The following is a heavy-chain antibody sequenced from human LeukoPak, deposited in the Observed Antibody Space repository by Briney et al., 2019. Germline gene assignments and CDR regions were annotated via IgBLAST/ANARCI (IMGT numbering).Heavy chain of an antibody. V-gene: IGHV3-23*01. CDR3: AREPLAGNYYRYYYYMDV. J-gene: IGHJ6*03. Sequence: GGSLRLSCAASGFTFSSYAMSWVRQAPGKGLEWVSAISGSGGSTYYADSVKGRFTISRDNSKNTLYLQMNSLRAEDTALYYCAREPLAGNYYRYYYYMDVWGKGTTVTISS. CDR2: ISGSGGST. D-gene: IGHD4-11*01. CDR1: GFTFSSYA.